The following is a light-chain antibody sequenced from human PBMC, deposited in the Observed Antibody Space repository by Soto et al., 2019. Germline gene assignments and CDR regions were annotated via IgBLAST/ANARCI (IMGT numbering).Light chain of an antibody. CDR3: QHYSTRPIT. Sequence: DIQMTQSPSSLSASVGDSVTITCQAGQDVGKYVNWYQQNVGKAPKLLLYDASNLETGVPSRFSGSGSGTHFTFTIDSLQPEDFTTYYCQHYSTRPITFGQGTRLE. V-gene: IGKV1-33*01. CDR2: DAS. CDR1: QDVGKY. J-gene: IGKJ5*01.